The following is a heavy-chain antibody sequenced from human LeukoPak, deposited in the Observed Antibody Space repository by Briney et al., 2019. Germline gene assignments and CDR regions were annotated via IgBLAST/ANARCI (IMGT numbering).Heavy chain of an antibody. D-gene: IGHD3-3*01. Sequence: GRSLRLSCAASGFTFSSYSMNWVRQAPGKGLEWVSSISSSSSYIYYADSVKGRFTISRDNAKNSLYLQMNSLRAEDTAVYYCARDLTIFGVVIVDYGMDVWGQGTTDTVSS. CDR1: GFTFSSYS. J-gene: IGHJ6*02. CDR3: ARDLTIFGVVIVDYGMDV. CDR2: ISSSSSYI. V-gene: IGHV3-21*01.